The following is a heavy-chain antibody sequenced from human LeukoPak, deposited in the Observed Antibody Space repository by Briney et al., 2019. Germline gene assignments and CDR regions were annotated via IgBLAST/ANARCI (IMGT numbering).Heavy chain of an antibody. CDR2: IRYDGSNK. V-gene: IGHV3-30*02. Sequence: GGSLRLSCAASGFTFSSYGMHWVRQAPGKGLEWVAFIRYDGSNKYYADSVKGRFTISRDNSKNTLYLQMNSLRAEDTAVYYCAKDIAVAGTADYFDYWGQGTLVTVSS. CDR1: GFTFSSYG. J-gene: IGHJ4*02. D-gene: IGHD6-19*01. CDR3: AKDIAVAGTADYFDY.